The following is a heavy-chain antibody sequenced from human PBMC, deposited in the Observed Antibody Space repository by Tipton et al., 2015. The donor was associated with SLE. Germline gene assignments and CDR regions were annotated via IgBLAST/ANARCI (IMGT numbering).Heavy chain of an antibody. J-gene: IGHJ4*02. V-gene: IGHV4-34*01. D-gene: IGHD1-26*01. CDR2: INHSGST. Sequence: TLSLTCAVYGGSFSGYYWSWIRQPPGKGLEWIGEINHSGSTDYNPSLKSRVTISVDTSKNQLSLKPSSVTAADTAVYYCARVRVGATTGVDYWGQGTLVTVSS. CDR1: GGSFSGYY. CDR3: ARVRVGATTGVDY.